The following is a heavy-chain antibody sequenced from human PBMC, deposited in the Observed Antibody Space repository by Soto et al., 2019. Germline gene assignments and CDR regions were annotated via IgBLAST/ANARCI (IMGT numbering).Heavy chain of an antibody. Sequence: ASVKVSCKASGYTFTSYYMHWVRQAPGQGLEWMGIINPSGGSTSYAQKFQGRVTMTRDTSTSTVYMKLSSLRSEDTAVYYCARGNYDFWSGYYKGGDYFDYWGQGTLVTVSS. D-gene: IGHD3-3*01. CDR1: GYTFTSYY. J-gene: IGHJ4*02. CDR3: ARGNYDFWSGYYKGGDYFDY. CDR2: INPSGGST. V-gene: IGHV1-46*01.